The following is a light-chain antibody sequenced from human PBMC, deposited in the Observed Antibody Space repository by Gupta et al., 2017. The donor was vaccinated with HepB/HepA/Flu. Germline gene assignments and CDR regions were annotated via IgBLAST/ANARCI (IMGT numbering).Light chain of an antibody. J-gene: IGKJ2*01. CDR3: QQDNDWPYT. CDR1: QSVNTN. V-gene: IGKV3-15*01. CDR2: DTS. Sequence: EIVMTQSPDTLSVSSGERATLSCRASQSVNTNLAWYQQRPGQAPRLLIYDTSTRATGIPASFSGSGSGTEFTLNSNSLQSEDSAAYYWQQDNDWPYTFGRGTKLEIK.